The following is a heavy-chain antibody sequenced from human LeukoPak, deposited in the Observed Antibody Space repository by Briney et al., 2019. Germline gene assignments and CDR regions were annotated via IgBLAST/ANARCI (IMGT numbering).Heavy chain of an antibody. D-gene: IGHD4-17*01. CDR2: SDQSGDA. J-gene: IGHJ4*02. CDR1: DGSFTDYY. CDR3: ARGLDYGDYFDY. V-gene: IGHV4-34*01. Sequence: SETLSLTCVVSDGSFTDYYWSWIRQPPGKGLEWIGESDQSGDANYNPSLRSRATISMETSSSQISLKMTSVTAADTAVYYCARGLDYGDYFDYWGQGTLVTVSS.